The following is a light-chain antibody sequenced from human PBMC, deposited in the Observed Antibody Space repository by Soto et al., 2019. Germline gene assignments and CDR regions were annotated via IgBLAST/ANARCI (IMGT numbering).Light chain of an antibody. V-gene: IGLV2-14*03. CDR3: CSYTSTTTLVV. J-gene: IGLJ6*01. Sequence: QSALTQPASVSGSPGQSITISCTGTNSDIGGYNYVSWYQHHPGRAPKLMLYDVTSRPSGVSDRFSGSKSGNTAFLDISGLQAEDEADYFCCSYTSTTTLVVFGRGTKVTVL. CDR2: DVT. CDR1: NSDIGGYNY.